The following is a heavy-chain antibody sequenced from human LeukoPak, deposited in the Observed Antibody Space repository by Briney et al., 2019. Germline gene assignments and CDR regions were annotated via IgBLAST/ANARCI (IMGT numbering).Heavy chain of an antibody. CDR2: IYTSGST. V-gene: IGHV4-61*02. J-gene: IGHJ4*02. CDR3: AKDYGSSWYYFDY. CDR1: GGSISSGSYY. D-gene: IGHD6-13*01. Sequence: MRSETLSLTCTVSGGSISSGSYYWSWIRQPAGKGLEWIGRIYTSGSTNYNPSLKSRVTISLDTSKNQFSLKLSSVTAADTALYYCAKDYGSSWYYFDYWGQGTLVTVSS.